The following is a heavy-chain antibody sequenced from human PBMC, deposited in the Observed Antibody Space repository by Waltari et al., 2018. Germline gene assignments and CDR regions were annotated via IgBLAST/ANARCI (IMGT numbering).Heavy chain of an antibody. J-gene: IGHJ5*02. CDR3: ARGGYSGYDGWFDP. CDR2: LYYSGST. D-gene: IGHD5-12*01. CDR1: GGSNSSYY. V-gene: IGHV4-59*01. Sequence: QVQLQESGPGLVKPSETLSLTCTVSGGSNSSYYWSWIRQPPGKGLEWIGYLYYSGSTNYNPSLKSRVTISVDTSKNQFSLKLNSVTAADTAVYYCARGGYSGYDGWFDPWGQGTLVTVSS.